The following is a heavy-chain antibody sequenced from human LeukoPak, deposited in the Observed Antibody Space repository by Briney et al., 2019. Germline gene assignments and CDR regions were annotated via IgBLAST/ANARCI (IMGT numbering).Heavy chain of an antibody. CDR1: GFTFSDYY. CDR2: ISGSGNYI. V-gene: IGHV3-11*01. Sequence: GGSLRLSCAASGFTFSDYYMSWIRQAPGKGLEWVSYISGSGNYINHADSVKGRFTISRDNAKNSLYLQMNSLRAEDTAVYYCATGSQIRQVDYWGQGTLVTVSS. D-gene: IGHD3-10*01. J-gene: IGHJ4*02. CDR3: ATGSQIRQVDY.